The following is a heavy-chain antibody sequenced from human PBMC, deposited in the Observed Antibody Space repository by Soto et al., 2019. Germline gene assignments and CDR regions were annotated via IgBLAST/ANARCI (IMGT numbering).Heavy chain of an antibody. J-gene: IGHJ3*02. CDR3: TRGYSGVSIYAFDI. D-gene: IGHD6-19*01. Sequence: VQLVESGGGLVQPGGSLRLSCVASGSTFSDQYMDWVRQAPGKGLEWIGRIANKVNGYTTEYAPSVKGRFSISRDDSESSLYLQMSDLKTEATAKYSCTRGYSGVSIYAFDIWGQGTGVTVSS. CDR2: IANKVNGYTT. V-gene: IGHV3-72*01. CDR1: GSTFSDQY.